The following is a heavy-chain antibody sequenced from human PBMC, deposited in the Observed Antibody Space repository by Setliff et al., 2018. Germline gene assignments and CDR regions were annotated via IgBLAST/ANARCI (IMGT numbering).Heavy chain of an antibody. Sequence: LRLSCAASGFTVSSNYMTWVRQAPGKGLEWVSLIYSDGSAYYADSVKGRFTISRDNSENTLYLQMNSLRAEDTAVYYCARVPPRDQAFDYWGQGTLVTVSS. CDR1: GFTVSSNY. CDR2: IYSDGSA. D-gene: IGHD2-21*02. V-gene: IGHV3-66*02. CDR3: ARVPPRDQAFDY. J-gene: IGHJ4*02.